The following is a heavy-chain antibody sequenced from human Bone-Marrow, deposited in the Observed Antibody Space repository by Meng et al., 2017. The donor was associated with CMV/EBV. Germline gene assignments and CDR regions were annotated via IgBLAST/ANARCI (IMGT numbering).Heavy chain of an antibody. CDR2: IYYSGST. D-gene: IGHD2-2*02. Sequence: SETLSLTCTVSGGSISSYYWSWIRQPPGKGLEWIGYIYYSGSTNYNPSLKSRVTISVDTSKNQFSLKLSSVTAADTAVYYCARGGGIVVVPAAIREKEFGPWGQGTLVTVSS. J-gene: IGHJ5*02. CDR1: GGSISSYY. CDR3: ARGGGIVVVPAAIREKEFGP. V-gene: IGHV4-59*01.